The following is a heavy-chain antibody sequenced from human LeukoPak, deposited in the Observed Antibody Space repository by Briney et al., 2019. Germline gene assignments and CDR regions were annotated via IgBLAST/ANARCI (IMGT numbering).Heavy chain of an antibody. D-gene: IGHD4-17*01. CDR3: ARGRNDYGDLRFLGYFDY. CDR1: GGSISSGSYY. CDR2: IYTSGST. Sequence: SGTLSLTCTVSGGSISSGSYYWSWIRQPAGKGLAWIGRIYTSGSTNYNPSLKSRVTISVDTSKNQFSLKLSSVTAADTAVYYCARGRNDYGDLRFLGYFDYWGQGTLVTVSS. J-gene: IGHJ4*02. V-gene: IGHV4-61*02.